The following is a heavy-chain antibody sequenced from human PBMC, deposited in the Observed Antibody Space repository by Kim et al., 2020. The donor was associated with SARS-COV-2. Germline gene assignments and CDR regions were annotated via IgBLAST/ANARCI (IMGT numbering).Heavy chain of an antibody. J-gene: IGHJ4*02. Sequence: GGSLRLSCAASGFTFSNAWMSWVRQAPGKGLEWVGRIKTKTDGGTTDYAAPVKGRFTISRDDSKNTLYLQMNSLKTEDTAVYYCTADITMVRGVIKHHDYWGQGTLVTVSS. V-gene: IGHV3-15*01. CDR2: IKTKTDGGTT. CDR3: TADITMVRGVIKHHDY. D-gene: IGHD3-10*01. CDR1: GFTFSNAW.